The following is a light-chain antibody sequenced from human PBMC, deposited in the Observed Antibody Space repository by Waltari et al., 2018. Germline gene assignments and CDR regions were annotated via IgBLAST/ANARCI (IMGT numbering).Light chain of an antibody. CDR2: RAS. J-gene: IGKJ2*03. CDR3: EQGYSYPYS. V-gene: IGKV1-16*01. Sequence: DIQMTQSPSSLSASVGDTVTITCQASQGIGNNLNGYQQKRGKAPKLLIYRASSLQSGFPSRFSGSVSGTGFTLTISSLQPEDFATYHCEQGYSYPYSFGQGTKVEIK. CDR1: QGIGNN.